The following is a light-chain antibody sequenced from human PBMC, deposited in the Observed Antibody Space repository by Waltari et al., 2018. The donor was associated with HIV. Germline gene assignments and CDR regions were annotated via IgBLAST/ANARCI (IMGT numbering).Light chain of an antibody. Sequence: QSALTQPASVSVSPGHSVTISCPGTHGDFGSYNLVPWYQQYPGRSPQLIIYGVNSRPSGVSDRFSGSKFGNTASLTISGLRADDEADYYCNSFTDTDTLVFGGGTRLTVL. J-gene: IGLJ3*02. CDR1: HGDFGSYNL. V-gene: IGLV2-14*03. CDR2: GVN. CDR3: NSFTDTDTLV.